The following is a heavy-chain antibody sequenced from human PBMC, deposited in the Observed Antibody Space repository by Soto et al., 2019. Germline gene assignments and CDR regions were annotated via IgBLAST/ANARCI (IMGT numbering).Heavy chain of an antibody. CDR3: AREGAASYSYYYGTDV. D-gene: IGHD3-16*01. CDR1: GGSISSGDSY. V-gene: IGHV4-30-4*01. J-gene: IGHJ6*02. CDR2: IYYSGSP. Sequence: LSLTCTVSGGSISSGDSYWSWIRQSPGKGLEWIGYIYYSGSPFYNPSLASRVTISVDTSKNQFSLKLNSVTAADTAIYYCAREGAASYSYYYGTDVWGQGTTVTVSS.